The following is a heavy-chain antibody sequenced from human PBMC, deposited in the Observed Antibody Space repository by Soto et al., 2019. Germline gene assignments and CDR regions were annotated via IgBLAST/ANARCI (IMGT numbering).Heavy chain of an antibody. CDR1: GGSISSYY. Sequence: QVQLQESGPGLVKPSDTLSLTCTVSGGSISSYYWSWIRQPPGKGLEWIGYIYYSGSTNYNPSLKSRVTISVDTSKNQSSLKLSSVTAADTAVYYCARVGEDGSWYEMGWFDPWGQGTLVTVSS. V-gene: IGHV4-59*01. D-gene: IGHD6-13*01. CDR3: ARVGEDGSWYEMGWFDP. J-gene: IGHJ5*02. CDR2: IYYSGST.